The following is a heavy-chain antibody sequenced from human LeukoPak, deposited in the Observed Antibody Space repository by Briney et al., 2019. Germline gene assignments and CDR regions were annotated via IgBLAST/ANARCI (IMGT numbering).Heavy chain of an antibody. V-gene: IGHV4-34*01. CDR3: ARVLSSSGWYLGAFDI. J-gene: IGHJ3*02. Sequence: PSETLSLTCAVYGGSFSGYYWSWIRQPPGKGLEWIGEINHSGSTNYNPSLKSRVTISVDTSKNQFSLKLSSVTAADTAVYYCARVLSSSGWYLGAFDIWGQGTMVTVSS. CDR2: INHSGST. CDR1: GGSFSGYY. D-gene: IGHD6-19*01.